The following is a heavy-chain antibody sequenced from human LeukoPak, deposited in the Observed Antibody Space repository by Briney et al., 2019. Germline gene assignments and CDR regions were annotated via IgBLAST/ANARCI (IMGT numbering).Heavy chain of an antibody. V-gene: IGHV4-39*01. D-gene: IGHD5-18*01. CDR3: ARRGRGIQPFDY. CDR1: CGSISSSSYY. CDR2: IYYSGST. Sequence: SETLSLTCTVSCGSISSSSYYWGWIRQPRGKVLEWIWSIYYSGSTYYNPSLKSRVTISVDTSKNQFTLKLSSVTAADTAVYYCARRGRGIQPFDYWGQGTLVTVSS. J-gene: IGHJ4*02.